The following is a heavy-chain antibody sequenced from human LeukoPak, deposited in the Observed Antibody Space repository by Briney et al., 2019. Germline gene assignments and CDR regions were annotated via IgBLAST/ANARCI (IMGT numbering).Heavy chain of an antibody. Sequence: ASVKVSCKASGYTFTGYYMHWVRQVPGQGLEWMGWINPNSGGTNYAQKFQGRATMTRDTSISTAYMELSRLRSDDTAVYYCAREPPKVVTATVDYWGQGTLVTVSS. CDR1: GYTFTGYY. V-gene: IGHV1-2*02. J-gene: IGHJ4*02. CDR3: AREPPKVVTATVDY. CDR2: INPNSGGT. D-gene: IGHD2-21*02.